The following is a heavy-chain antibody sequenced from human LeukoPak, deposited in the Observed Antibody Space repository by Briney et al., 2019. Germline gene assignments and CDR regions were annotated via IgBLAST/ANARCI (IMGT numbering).Heavy chain of an antibody. CDR2: IYPGDSDT. J-gene: IGHJ4*02. D-gene: IGHD1-26*01. V-gene: IGHV5-51*01. Sequence: GESLKISCKGSGYSFTSYWIGWVSQMPGKGLEWMGIIYPGDSDTRYSPSFQGQVTISADKSISTAYLQWSSLKASDTAMYYCARLSEQWEPRGYFDYWGQGTLVTVSS. CDR3: ARLSEQWEPRGYFDY. CDR1: GYSFTSYW.